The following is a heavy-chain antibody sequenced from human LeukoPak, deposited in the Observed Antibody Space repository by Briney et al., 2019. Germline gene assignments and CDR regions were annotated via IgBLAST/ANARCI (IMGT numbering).Heavy chain of an antibody. D-gene: IGHD1-20*01. CDR3: ARERVTGYYYYYMDV. Sequence: PSETLSLTCPVSGVSVSSGSYHWSWLRHPPGRGLEWLRYIYYSGSTNYNPSLKSRVTVSVDTSKNQFSLKLSSVTAADTAVYYCARERVTGYYYYYMDVWGKGTTVTVSS. CDR1: GVSVSSGSYH. V-gene: IGHV4-61*01. CDR2: IYYSGST. J-gene: IGHJ6*03.